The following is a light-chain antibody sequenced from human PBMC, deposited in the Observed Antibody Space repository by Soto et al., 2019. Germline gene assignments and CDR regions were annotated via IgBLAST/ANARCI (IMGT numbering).Light chain of an antibody. Sequence: QCVLTQPASVSGSPGEAITISCTGNSIDVGGYNYVSWYQQHPGKAPKLMIYDVSNRPSGVSNRFSGSKSGNTASLTISGLQAEDEADYYCSSYTSSSTYVFGTGTKVTVL. V-gene: IGLV2-14*01. CDR3: SSYTSSSTYV. J-gene: IGLJ1*01. CDR2: DVS. CDR1: SIDVGGYNY.